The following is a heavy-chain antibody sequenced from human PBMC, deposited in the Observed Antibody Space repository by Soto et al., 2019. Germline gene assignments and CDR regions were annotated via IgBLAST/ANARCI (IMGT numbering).Heavy chain of an antibody. CDR1: GYSFTSYY. CDR3: ARDRHPKYRYGRGVYYYYGMDV. D-gene: IGHD3-10*02. V-gene: IGHV1-46*01. Sequence: XSVKVSCKASGYSFTSYYMHWVRQSPGQGLEWMGIINPSGGSTSYAQKFQGRVTMTRDTSTSTVYMELSSLRSEDTAVYYCARDRHPKYRYGRGVYYYYGMDVWGQGTTVTV. CDR2: INPSGGST. J-gene: IGHJ6*02.